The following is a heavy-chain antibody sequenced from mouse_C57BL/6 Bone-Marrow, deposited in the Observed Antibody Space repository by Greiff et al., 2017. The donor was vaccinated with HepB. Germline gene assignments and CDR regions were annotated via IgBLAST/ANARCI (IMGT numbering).Heavy chain of an antibody. CDR3: ATMGYYGSSYGYFDV. CDR1: GYTFTSYW. V-gene: IGHV1-64*01. Sequence: QVQLQQPGAELVKPGASVKLSCKASGYTFTSYWMHWVKQRPGQGLEWIGMIHPNSGSTNYNEKFKSKATLTVDKSSSTAYMQLSSLTSEDSAVYYCATMGYYGSSYGYFDVWGTGTTVTVSS. CDR2: IHPNSGST. J-gene: IGHJ1*03. D-gene: IGHD1-1*01.